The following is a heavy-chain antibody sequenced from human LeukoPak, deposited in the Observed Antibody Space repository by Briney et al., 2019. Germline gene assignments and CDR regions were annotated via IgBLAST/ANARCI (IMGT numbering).Heavy chain of an antibody. J-gene: IGHJ5*02. D-gene: IGHD3-9*01. CDR1: GGSISSYY. CDR3: ARGLVGYDILTGYYVNWFDP. V-gene: IGHV4-59*01. CDR2: INYSGST. Sequence: SETLSLTCTVSGGSISSYYWSWIRQPPGKGLEWIGYINYSGSTNYNPSLKSRVTISVDTSKNQFSLKLSSVTAADTAVYYCARGLVGYDILTGYYVNWFDPWGQGTLVTVSS.